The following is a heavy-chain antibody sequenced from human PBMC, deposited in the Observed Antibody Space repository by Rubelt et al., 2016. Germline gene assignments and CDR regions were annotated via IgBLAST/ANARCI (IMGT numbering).Heavy chain of an antibody. Sequence: EVQLVQSGAEVKKPGESLRISCKGSGYSFTSYWISWVRQMPGKGLEWMGRIDPSDSYTNYSPSCQGQVTISADKSSSTAYLQWSNLKASDTAMYYCARIPGSGSSEINWFDPWGQGTLVTVSS. J-gene: IGHJ5*02. CDR2: IDPSDSYT. CDR1: GYSFTSYW. V-gene: IGHV5-10-1*03. CDR3: ARIPGSGSSEINWFDP. D-gene: IGHD3-10*01.